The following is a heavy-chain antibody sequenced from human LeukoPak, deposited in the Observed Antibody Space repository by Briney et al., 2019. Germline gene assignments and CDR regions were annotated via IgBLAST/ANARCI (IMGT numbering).Heavy chain of an antibody. CDR2: IWYDGSNK. Sequence: HLGRSLRLSCAASGFTFSSYGMHWVRQAPGKGLEWVAVIWYDGSNKYYADSVKGRFTISRDNSKNTLYLQMNSLRAEDTAVYYCAKIRFLEEGVFDIWGQGTMVTVSS. CDR1: GFTFSSYG. D-gene: IGHD3-3*01. CDR3: AKIRFLEEGVFDI. V-gene: IGHV3-33*06. J-gene: IGHJ3*02.